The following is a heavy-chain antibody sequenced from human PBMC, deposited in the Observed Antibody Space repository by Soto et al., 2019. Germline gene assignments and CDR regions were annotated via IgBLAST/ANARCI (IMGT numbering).Heavy chain of an antibody. CDR1: GGTFSSFP. D-gene: IGHD6-19*01. V-gene: IGHV1-69*01. Sequence: QVQLVQSGAEVKKPGSSVKVSCKASGGTFSSFPIAWVRQAPGQGLEWVGGIMPIFGTTKYAQNFRDRVTIYADESTSTAYMELSSLRFEDTAVYYCAMIEYSSGSDYWGQGTLATVFS. CDR2: IMPIFGTT. CDR3: AMIEYSSGSDY. J-gene: IGHJ4*02.